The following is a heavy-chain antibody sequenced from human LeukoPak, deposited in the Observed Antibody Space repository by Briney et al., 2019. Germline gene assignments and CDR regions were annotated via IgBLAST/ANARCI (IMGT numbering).Heavy chain of an antibody. CDR3: AKDLVRSWLIDFDY. CDR2: ISGSGGST. J-gene: IGHJ4*02. V-gene: IGHV3-23*01. CDR1: RFTFSSYA. D-gene: IGHD6-13*01. Sequence: PGGSLRLSCAASRFTFSSYAMSWVRQAPGKGLEWVSAISGSGGSTYYADSVKGRFTISRDNSKNTLYLQMNSLRAEDTAVYYCAKDLVRSWLIDFDYWGQGTLVTVSS.